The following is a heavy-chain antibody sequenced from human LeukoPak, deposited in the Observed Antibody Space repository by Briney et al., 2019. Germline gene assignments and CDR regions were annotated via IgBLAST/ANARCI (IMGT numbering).Heavy chain of an antibody. CDR1: GGSISGRY. CDR2: VYYSGST. J-gene: IGHJ6*04. V-gene: IGHV4-59*11. Sequence: PSDTLSLTCTVSGGSISGRYWTWIRQPPGKGPEWIGYVYYSGSTNYNPSLQSRVTISVDTSKNQFSLKLSSVTAADTAVYYCARGHYGMDVWGKGTTVTVSS. CDR3: ARGHYGMDV.